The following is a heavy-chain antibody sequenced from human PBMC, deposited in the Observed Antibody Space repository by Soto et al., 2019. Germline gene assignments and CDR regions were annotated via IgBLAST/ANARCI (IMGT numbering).Heavy chain of an antibody. D-gene: IGHD6-19*01. CDR2: ISYDGSNK. CDR1: GFPLRSYP. J-gene: IGHJ6*02. Sequence: GGSLRLSCAASGFPLRSYPMHWVRQAPGKGLEWMAVISYDGSNKYYADSVKGRFTISRDNSKDTLYLQMTSLRTDDTAVYYCARDVLRVAGPFGGMDVWGQGTTVTVS. V-gene: IGHV3-30*04. CDR3: ARDVLRVAGPFGGMDV.